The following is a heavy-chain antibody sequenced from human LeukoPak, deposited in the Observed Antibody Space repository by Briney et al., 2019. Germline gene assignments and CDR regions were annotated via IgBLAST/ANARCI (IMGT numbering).Heavy chain of an antibody. CDR1: GSSVSNHW. Sequence: PSETLSLTCTVSGSSVSNHWWIWIRQPAGKGLEWIGRISSRGYTNYNPSLKSRVAMSVDTSKNQFSLKLSSVTAADTAVYYCAKGYYDSSGYYPGYFQHWGQGTLVTVSS. D-gene: IGHD3-22*01. V-gene: IGHV4-4*07. CDR3: AKGYYDSSGYYPGYFQH. CDR2: ISSRGYT. J-gene: IGHJ1*01.